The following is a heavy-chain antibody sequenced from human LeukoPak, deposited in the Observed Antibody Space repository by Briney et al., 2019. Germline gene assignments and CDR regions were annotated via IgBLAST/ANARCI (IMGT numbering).Heavy chain of an antibody. D-gene: IGHD3-10*01. CDR2: IYSGGST. V-gene: IGHV3-53*01. J-gene: IGHJ2*01. Sequence: GGSLRLSCAASGFTVSSNYMSWVRQAPGKGPEWVSVIYSGGSTYYADSVKGRFTISRDNSKNTLYLQMNSLRAEDTAVYYCARDRWDYGSGFWYFDLWGRGTLVTVSS. CDR1: GFTVSSNY. CDR3: ARDRWDYGSGFWYFDL.